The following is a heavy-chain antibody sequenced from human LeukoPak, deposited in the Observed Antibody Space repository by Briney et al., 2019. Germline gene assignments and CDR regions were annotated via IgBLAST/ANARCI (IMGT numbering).Heavy chain of an antibody. J-gene: IGHJ3*02. CDR2: IYYSGST. CDR3: ARVDATMIRAFDI. Sequence: PSETLSLTCTVSGGSISSGDYYWSWIRQPPGKGLEWIGYIYYSGSTYYNPSLKSRVTISVDTSKNQFSLILSSVTAADTAVCYCARVDATMIRAFDIWGQGTMVTVSS. D-gene: IGHD3-10*01. CDR1: GGSISSGDYY. V-gene: IGHV4-30-4*08.